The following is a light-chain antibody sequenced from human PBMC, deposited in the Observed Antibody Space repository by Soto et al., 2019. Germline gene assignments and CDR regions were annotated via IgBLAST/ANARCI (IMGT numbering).Light chain of an antibody. Sequence: EIVMTQSPATLSVSPGERATLSCRASQSVSSNLAWYQQKPGQAPRLLIYGASTRATGIPARFSGSGSGTEFTRTISSLQSEDFAVYYWQQYNNWPPVTFGQGTRLEIK. CDR3: QQYNNWPPVT. V-gene: IGKV3-15*01. CDR2: GAS. J-gene: IGKJ5*01. CDR1: QSVSSN.